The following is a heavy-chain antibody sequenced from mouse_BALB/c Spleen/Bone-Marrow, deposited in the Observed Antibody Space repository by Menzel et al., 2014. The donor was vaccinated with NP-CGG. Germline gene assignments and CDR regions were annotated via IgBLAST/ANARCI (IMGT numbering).Heavy chain of an antibody. CDR2: ISGGGSYT. CDR1: GFTFSSYG. CDR3: ARQYGSSYFDY. Sequence: EVQRVESGEGLVKPGGSLKLSCAASGFTFSSYGMSWVRQTPEKRLEWVATISGGGSYTYYPDSVKGRFTISRDNAKNNLYLRMSSLRSEDTALYYCARQYGSSYFDYWGQGTTLTVSS. V-gene: IGHV5-9-2*01. D-gene: IGHD1-1*01. J-gene: IGHJ2*01.